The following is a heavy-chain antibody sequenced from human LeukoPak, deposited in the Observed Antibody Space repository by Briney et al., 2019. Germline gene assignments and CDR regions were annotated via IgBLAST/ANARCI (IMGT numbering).Heavy chain of an antibody. J-gene: IGHJ6*03. CDR3: ARTTGGNSDHYYYYYMDV. V-gene: IGHV3-7*01. CDR2: IKQDGSEK. CDR1: GFTFSSYW. D-gene: IGHD4-23*01. Sequence: GGSLRLSCAASGFTFSSYWMSWVRQAPGKGLEWVANIKQDGSEKYFVDSAKGRFSISRDNAKNSLYLQMNSLRAEDTAVYYCARTTGGNSDHYYYYYMDVWGKGTTVTVSS.